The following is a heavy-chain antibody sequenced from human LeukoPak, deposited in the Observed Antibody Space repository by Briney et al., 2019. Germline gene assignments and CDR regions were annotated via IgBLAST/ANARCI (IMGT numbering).Heavy chain of an antibody. Sequence: SXXAXGXTFSXXXMHWXXQAXGXGLVWVSRINSDGSRTNYADSVKGRFTISRDNAKNTLYLQMTGLRAEDTAVYYCSSTWNLDYWGQGTLVTVSS. CDR1: GXTFSXXX. V-gene: IGHV3-74*01. J-gene: IGHJ4*02. CDR2: INSDGSRT. D-gene: IGHD6-13*01. CDR3: SSTWNLDY.